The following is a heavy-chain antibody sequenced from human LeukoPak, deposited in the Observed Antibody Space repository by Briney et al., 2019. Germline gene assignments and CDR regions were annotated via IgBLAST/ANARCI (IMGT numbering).Heavy chain of an antibody. CDR3: ARDSLHNYGGTGYGYYFDY. CDR2: ISSSSSYI. Sequence: PGGSLRLSCAASGFTFSSYSMNWVRQAPGKGLEWVSSISSSSSYIYYADSVKGRFTISRDNAKNSLYLQMNSLRAEDTAMYYCARDSLHNYGGTGYGYYFDYWGQGTPVTVSS. J-gene: IGHJ4*02. V-gene: IGHV3-21*01. CDR1: GFTFSSYS. D-gene: IGHD4/OR15-4a*01.